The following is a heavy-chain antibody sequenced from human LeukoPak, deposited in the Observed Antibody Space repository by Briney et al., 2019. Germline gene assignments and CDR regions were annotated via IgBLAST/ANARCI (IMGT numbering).Heavy chain of an antibody. D-gene: IGHD1-26*01. CDR2: INPSGGTT. Sequence: ASVKVSCKASGYTFTSYYMHWVRQAPGQGLEWMGLINPSGGTTRYAQKFQGRVTMTRDLSTSKDYMELSSLRSDDTAVYFCARDNSVGDYAWWFDPWGQGTLVTVSS. J-gene: IGHJ5*02. V-gene: IGHV1-46*01. CDR1: GYTFTSYY. CDR3: ARDNSVGDYAWWFDP.